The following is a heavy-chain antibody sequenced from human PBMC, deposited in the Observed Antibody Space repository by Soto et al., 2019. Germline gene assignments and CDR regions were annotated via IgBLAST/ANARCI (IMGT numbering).Heavy chain of an antibody. D-gene: IGHD6-6*01. CDR2: ISYTGRT. V-gene: IGHV4-61*01. CDR1: GYSVTSGSYY. CDR3: ARPEEQLVGGMDA. J-gene: IGHJ6*02. Sequence: XETLSLTCIVSGYSVTSGSYYWTWLRQPRGKGLEWIGYISYTGRTNYNPSLKSRVTISVDTSKNQFSLKLSSVTAADTAVYYCARPEEQLVGGMDAWGQGTTVTVSS.